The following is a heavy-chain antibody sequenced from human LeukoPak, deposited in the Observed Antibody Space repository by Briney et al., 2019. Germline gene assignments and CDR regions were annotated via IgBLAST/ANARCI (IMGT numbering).Heavy chain of an antibody. CDR1: GYTFTGYY. J-gene: IGHJ4*02. D-gene: IGHD3-9*01. V-gene: IGHV1-2*02. CDR2: INPNSGGT. CDR3: ARDMELTVATPGY. Sequence: ASVKVSCKASGYTFTGYYMHWVRPAPGQGLAWMGWINPNSGGTNYAQKFQGRVTMTRDTSISTAYMELSRLRSDDTAVYYCARDMELTVATPGYWGQGTLVTVSS.